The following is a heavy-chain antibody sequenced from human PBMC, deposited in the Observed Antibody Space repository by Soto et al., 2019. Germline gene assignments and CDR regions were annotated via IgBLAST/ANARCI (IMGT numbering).Heavy chain of an antibody. CDR2: IHYSGTS. J-gene: IGHJ4*02. CDR1: GCTISNYY. D-gene: IGHD1-26*01. V-gene: IGHV4-59*01. CDR3: ASVRASGSNLAPYCLDF. Sequence: SETLSLTCSVSGCTISNYYLTWIRQSPGKGLEWVGYIHYSGTSSYYASYNPSLRSRVTISVDPSKHQFSLTVKSVTAADTALYYCASVRASGSNLAPYCLDFWGQGALVTVSS.